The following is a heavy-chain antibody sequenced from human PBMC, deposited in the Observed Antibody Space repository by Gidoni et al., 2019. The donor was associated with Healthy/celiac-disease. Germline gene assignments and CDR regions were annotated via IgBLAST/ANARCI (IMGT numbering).Heavy chain of an antibody. CDR1: S. CDR2: ISSSSSYI. CDR3: ARGDKPLTIFGVVITTSFDY. J-gene: IGHJ4*02. V-gene: IGHV3-21*01. D-gene: IGHD3-3*01. Sequence: SMNWVRQAPGKGLEWVSSISSSSSYIYYADSVKGRFTISRDNAKNSLYLQMNSLRAEDTAVYYCARGDKPLTIFGVVITTSFDYWGQGTLVTVSS.